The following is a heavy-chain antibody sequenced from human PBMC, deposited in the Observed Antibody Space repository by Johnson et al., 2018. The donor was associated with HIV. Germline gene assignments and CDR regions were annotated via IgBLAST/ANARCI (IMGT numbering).Heavy chain of an antibody. V-gene: IGHV3-33*08. CDR3: ARDRGGATPRTGYDAFDI. D-gene: IGHD1-26*01. CDR2: IRFDGGTT. J-gene: IGHJ3*02. CDR1: GFTFSNAW. Sequence: QVQLVESGGGVVQPGRSLRLSCAASGFTFSNAWMSWVRQAPGKGLEWVAFIRFDGGTTYYAHSVKGRFTISRDNSKRTLYLQMNSLRAEDTALYYCARDRGGATPRTGYDAFDIWGQGTMVTVSS.